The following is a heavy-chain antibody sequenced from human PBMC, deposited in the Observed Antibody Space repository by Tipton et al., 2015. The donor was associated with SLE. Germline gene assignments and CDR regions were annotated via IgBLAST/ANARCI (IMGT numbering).Heavy chain of an antibody. V-gene: IGHV3-48*01. J-gene: IGHJ4*02. CDR3: ARVTPHGGIDY. CDR1: GFTFSSYS. CDR2: ISSSSSTI. Sequence: GSLRLSCAASGFTFSSYSMNWVRQAPGKGLEWVSYISSSSSTIYYADSVKGRFTISRDNAKNSLYLQMNSLRAEDTAVYYCARVTPHGGIDYWGQGTLVTVSS. D-gene: IGHD3-16*01.